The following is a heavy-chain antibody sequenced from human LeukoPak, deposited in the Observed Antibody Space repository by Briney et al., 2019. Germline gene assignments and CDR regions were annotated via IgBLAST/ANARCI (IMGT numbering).Heavy chain of an antibody. D-gene: IGHD6-13*01. J-gene: IGHJ6*02. Sequence: SSETLSLTCAVYGRSFSGYYWSCIRQPPGKGLEWIGEINHSGSTNYNPSLKSRVTISVDTSKNQFSLKLSSVTAADTAVYYCARSYSSSWPEDVWGRGTTVTVSS. CDR3: ARSYSSSWPEDV. V-gene: IGHV4-34*01. CDR2: INHSGST. CDR1: GRSFSGYY.